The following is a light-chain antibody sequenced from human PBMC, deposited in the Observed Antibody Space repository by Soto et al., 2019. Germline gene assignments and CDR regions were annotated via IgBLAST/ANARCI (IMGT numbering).Light chain of an antibody. CDR1: QSSSTY. CDR3: QQSYSNPTWT. J-gene: IGKJ1*01. Sequence: DIPLTQSPSSLSASLGDRVTITCRASQSSSTYLNWYQHKPGEAPKLLVYDSSTLQTGVPARFSGSGFGAEFTLTISGLQPEDFATYYCQQSYSNPTWTFGQGTKVDI. V-gene: IGKV1-39*01. CDR2: DSS.